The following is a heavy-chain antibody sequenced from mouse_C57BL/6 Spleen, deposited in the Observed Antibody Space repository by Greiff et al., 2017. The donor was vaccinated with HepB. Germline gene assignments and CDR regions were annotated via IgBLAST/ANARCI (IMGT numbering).Heavy chain of an antibody. J-gene: IGHJ1*03. Sequence: EVKLMESGEGLVKPGGSLKLSCAASGFTFSSYAMSWVRQTPEKRLEWVAYISSGGDYIYYADTVKGRFTISRDNARNTLYLQMSSLKSEDTAMYYCTYGNYGNFDVWGTGTTVTVSS. D-gene: IGHD2-1*01. V-gene: IGHV5-9-1*02. CDR3: TYGNYGNFDV. CDR2: ISSGGDYI. CDR1: GFTFSSYA.